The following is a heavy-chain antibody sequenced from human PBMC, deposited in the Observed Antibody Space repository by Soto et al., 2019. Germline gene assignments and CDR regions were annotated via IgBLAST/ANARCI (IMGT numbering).Heavy chain of an antibody. CDR3: ARGPGSLMSWDLDY. CDR1: GFTFSSSG. Sequence: PGGSLRLSCAASGFTFSSSGMHWVRQAPGKGLEWVAVIWRDGSNENYADSVKGRFTISRDNSKNTLYLQMNSLRVEDTAVYYCARGPGSLMSWDLDYWGQGTLVTVSS. J-gene: IGHJ4*02. D-gene: IGHD1-26*01. CDR2: IWRDGSNE. V-gene: IGHV3-33*01.